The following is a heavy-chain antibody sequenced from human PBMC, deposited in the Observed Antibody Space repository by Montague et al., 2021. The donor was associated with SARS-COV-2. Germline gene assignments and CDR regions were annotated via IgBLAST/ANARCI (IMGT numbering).Heavy chain of an antibody. V-gene: IGHV4-59*01. J-gene: IGHJ6*02. D-gene: IGHD3-10*01. Sequence: SETLSLTCTVSNTSISSYYWGWIRQPPGKGLEWIGYAQNTGTTNYNPPLKSRVTLSVDISKKQISLTLKSMNAADTAVYYCAGQGGNFYGSGSSGLYYYGMDVWGQGTTVTVSS. CDR3: AGQGGNFYGSGSSGLYYYGMDV. CDR1: NTSISSYY. CDR2: AQNTGTT.